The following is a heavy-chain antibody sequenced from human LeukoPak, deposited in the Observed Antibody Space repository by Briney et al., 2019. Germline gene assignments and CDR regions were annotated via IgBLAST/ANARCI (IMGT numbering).Heavy chain of an antibody. CDR2: IWYDGSNK. V-gene: IGHV3-33*01. D-gene: IGHD5-18*01. CDR1: GFTFSSYG. CDR3: ARDGAGYSYGPTNEEFFDY. J-gene: IGHJ4*02. Sequence: GGSLRLSCAASGFTFSSYGMHWVRQAPGKGLEWVAVIWYDGSNKYYADSVKGRFTISRDNSKNTLYLQMNSLRAEDTAVYYCARDGAGYSYGPTNEEFFDYWGQGTLVTVSS.